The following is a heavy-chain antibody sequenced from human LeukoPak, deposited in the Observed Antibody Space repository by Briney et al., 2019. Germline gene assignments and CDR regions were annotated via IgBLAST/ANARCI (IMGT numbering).Heavy chain of an antibody. CDR1: GYSISSGFY. V-gene: IGHV4-61*05. CDR2: IYYRVTS. CDR3: ARAVGGDGSGSL. D-gene: IGHD3-10*01. J-gene: IGHJ4*02. Sequence: SSETLSLTCSVSGYSISSGFYWGWIRQPPGKGLEWIGYIYYRVTSDYNPSLKSRVTMSVDMSTRQISLKLSSVTAADTAVYYCARAVGGDGSGSLWGPGTLVTVSS.